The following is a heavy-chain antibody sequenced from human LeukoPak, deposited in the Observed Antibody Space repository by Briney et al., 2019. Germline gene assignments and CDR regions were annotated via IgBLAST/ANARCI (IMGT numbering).Heavy chain of an antibody. V-gene: IGHV3-23*01. Sequence: PGGSLRLSCAASGFTFSSYAMSWIRQAPGKGLEWVSAISGSGGSTYYADSVKGRFTISRDNSKNPLYLQMNSLRAEDTAVYYCAKERFYYDSRLGFVYWGQGTLVTVSS. CDR2: ISGSGGST. CDR3: AKERFYYDSRLGFVY. D-gene: IGHD3-22*01. CDR1: GFTFSSYA. J-gene: IGHJ4*02.